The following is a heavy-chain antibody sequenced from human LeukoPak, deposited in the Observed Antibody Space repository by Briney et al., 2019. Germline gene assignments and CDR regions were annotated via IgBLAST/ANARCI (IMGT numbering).Heavy chain of an antibody. Sequence: PGGSLRLSCAASGFTFSSYAMSWVRQAPGKGLEWGSAISGSGGSTYYADSVKGRLTISRDNSKNTLYLQMNSLRAADTAVYYCAKERGCSGGSCYLNWFDPWGQGTLVTVSS. J-gene: IGHJ5*02. CDR1: GFTFSSYA. V-gene: IGHV3-23*01. CDR2: ISGSGGST. CDR3: AKERGCSGGSCYLNWFDP. D-gene: IGHD2-15*01.